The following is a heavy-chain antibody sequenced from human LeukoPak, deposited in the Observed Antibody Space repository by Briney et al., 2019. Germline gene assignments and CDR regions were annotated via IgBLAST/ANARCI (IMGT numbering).Heavy chain of an antibody. J-gene: IGHJ6*02. Sequence: SETLSLTCTVSGGSISSGDYYWSWNRQPPGKGLEWIGYIYYSGSTYYNPSLKSRVTISVDTSKNQFSLKLSSVTAADTAVYYCARETEQQLVSGMDVWGQGTTVNVSS. CDR2: IYYSGST. D-gene: IGHD6-13*01. CDR3: ARETEQQLVSGMDV. V-gene: IGHV4-30-4*01. CDR1: GGSISSGDYY.